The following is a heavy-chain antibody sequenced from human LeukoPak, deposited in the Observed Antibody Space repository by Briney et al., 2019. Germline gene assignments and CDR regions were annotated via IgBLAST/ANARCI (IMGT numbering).Heavy chain of an antibody. D-gene: IGHD2-2*01. J-gene: IGHJ4*02. Sequence: SQTLSLTCAISGDSVSSNSAAWNWIRQSPSRGLEWLGRTYYRSKWYNDYAVSVKSRITINPDTSKNQFSLHLNSVTPEDTAVYYCARGGRGYCTSSSCYFDYWGQGTLVTVSS. V-gene: IGHV6-1*01. CDR1: GDSVSSNSAA. CDR2: TYYRSKWYN. CDR3: ARGGRGYCTSSSCYFDY.